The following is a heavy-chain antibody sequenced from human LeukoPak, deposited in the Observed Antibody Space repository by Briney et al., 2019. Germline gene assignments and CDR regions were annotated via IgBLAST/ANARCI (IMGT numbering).Heavy chain of an antibody. CDR3: AKGGRRHYGDYVAF. Sequence: PGGSLRLSCDASGFTVSSYDMNWVRQAPGKGLEWVSVISASGDNTYYADSVKGRFTISRDDFKNTVYLQMNSLRADDTAVYHCAKGGRRHYGDYVAFWGQGTLVTVSS. J-gene: IGHJ4*02. CDR1: GFTVSSYD. CDR2: ISASGDNT. V-gene: IGHV3-23*01. D-gene: IGHD4-17*01.